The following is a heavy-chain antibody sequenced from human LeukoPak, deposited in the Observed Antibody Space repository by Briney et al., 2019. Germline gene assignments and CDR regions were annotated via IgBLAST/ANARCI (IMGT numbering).Heavy chain of an antibody. V-gene: IGHV3-15*01. CDR1: GFTFSNAW. CDR2: IKSKTDGGTT. J-gene: IGHJ4*02. D-gene: IGHD3-9*01. CDR3: TTDAAVLRYFDWFPFDY. Sequence: GGSLRLSCAASGFTFSNAWMSWVRQAPGKGLEWVGRIKSKTDGGTTDYAAPVKGRFTISRDDSKNTLYLQMNSLKTEDTAVYYCTTDAAVLRYFDWFPFDYWGQGTLVTVS.